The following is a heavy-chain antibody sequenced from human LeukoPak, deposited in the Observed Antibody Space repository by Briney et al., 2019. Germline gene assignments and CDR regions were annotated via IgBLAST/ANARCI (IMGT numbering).Heavy chain of an antibody. Sequence: PGGSLRLSCAASGFTFSRHWMHWVRQAPGKGLVWVSRINSGGSSTTYADAVEGRFTISRDNAKNTLYLQLNSLRAEDTAVYYCASDTVDTAVGIDYWGQGTLVTVSS. V-gene: IGHV3-74*01. J-gene: IGHJ4*02. CDR3: ASDTVDTAVGIDY. D-gene: IGHD5-18*01. CDR1: GFTFSRHW. CDR2: INSGGSST.